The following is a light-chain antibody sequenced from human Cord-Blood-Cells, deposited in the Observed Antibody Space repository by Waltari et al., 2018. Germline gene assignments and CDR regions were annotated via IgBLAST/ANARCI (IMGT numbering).Light chain of an antibody. CDR3: QQRSNWPRT. J-gene: IGKJ1*01. V-gene: IGKV3-11*01. CDR1: QSVSSY. Sequence: EIVLTQSPATLSLSPGERATLSCRASQSVSSYLAWYQQKPGQAPRLLIYDASNRATGIPDRFSGSGSGTDFTLTISSLEPEDVAVYYCQQRSNWPRTFGQGTKVEIK. CDR2: DAS.